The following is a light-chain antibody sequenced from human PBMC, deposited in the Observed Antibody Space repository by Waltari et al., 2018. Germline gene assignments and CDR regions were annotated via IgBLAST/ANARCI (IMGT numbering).Light chain of an antibody. CDR1: QSITRW. CDR3: QQYDVYPWT. V-gene: IGKV1-5*03. Sequence: DIQMTQYPSTLSASVGDRVTITSRASQSITRWFAWYQQKPGKAPKVLIYKASTLESGLAARFSGRGYGTEFTLPISSLQPDDFASYYCQQYDVYPWTCGQGTKVELK. J-gene: IGKJ1*01. CDR2: KAS.